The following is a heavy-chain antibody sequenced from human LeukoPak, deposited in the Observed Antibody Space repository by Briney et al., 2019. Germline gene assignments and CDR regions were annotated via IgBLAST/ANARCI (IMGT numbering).Heavy chain of an antibody. J-gene: IGHJ3*02. D-gene: IGHD1-7*01. CDR1: GFTVSSNY. CDR3: ARDSPWNCVRGAFDI. CDR2: IYSGGST. V-gene: IGHV3-53*01. Sequence: GGSLRLSCAASGFTVSSNYMSWVRQAPGKGLEWVSVIYSGGSTYYADSVKGRFTISRDNSKNTLYLQMNSLRAEDTAVYYCARDSPWNCVRGAFDIWGQGTMVTVSS.